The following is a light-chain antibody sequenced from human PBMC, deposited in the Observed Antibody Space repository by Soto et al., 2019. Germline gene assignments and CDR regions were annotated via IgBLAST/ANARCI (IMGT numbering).Light chain of an antibody. Sequence: QSVLTQPPSASGTPGQTVTISCSGTGSNIGENAVNWYRHLPGTAPQLLIYSNGLRPSGVPHRFSGSKSGTAGSLAISGLQSEDEADYYCGSYTGSNTLVVFGGGTKLTVL. J-gene: IGLJ2*01. CDR1: GSNIGENA. CDR3: GSYTGSNTLVV. V-gene: IGLV1-44*01. CDR2: SNG.